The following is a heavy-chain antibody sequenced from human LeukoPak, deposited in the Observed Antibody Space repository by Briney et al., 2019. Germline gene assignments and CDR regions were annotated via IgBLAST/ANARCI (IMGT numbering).Heavy chain of an antibody. V-gene: IGHV4-30-4*01. CDR1: GGSISSGDYY. Sequence: SQTLSLTCTVSGGSISSGDYYWSWIRQPPGKGLEWIGYIYYSGSTYYNPSLKSRVTISVDTSKNQFSLKLSSATAADTAVYYCARYSSSSEIDAFDIWGQGTMVTVSS. CDR3: ARYSSSSEIDAFDI. J-gene: IGHJ3*02. CDR2: IYYSGST. D-gene: IGHD6-6*01.